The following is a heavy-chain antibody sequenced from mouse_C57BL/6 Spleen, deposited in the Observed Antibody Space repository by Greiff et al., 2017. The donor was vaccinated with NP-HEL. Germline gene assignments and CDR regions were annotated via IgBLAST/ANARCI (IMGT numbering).Heavy chain of an antibody. V-gene: IGHV2-4*01. J-gene: IGHJ4*01. CDR3: ARGVITSKGYYAMDY. CDR1: GFSLTSYG. Sequence: VQLVESGPGLVQPSQSLSITCTVSGFSLTSYGVHWVRQPPGKGLEWLGVIWSGGSTDYNAAFISRLSISKDNSKSQVFFKMNSLQADDTAIYYCARGVITSKGYYAMDYWGQGTSVTVSS. CDR2: IWSGGST. D-gene: IGHD1-1*01.